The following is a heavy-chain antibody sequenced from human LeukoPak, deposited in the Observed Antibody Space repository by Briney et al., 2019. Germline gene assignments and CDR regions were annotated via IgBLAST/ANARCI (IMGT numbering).Heavy chain of an antibody. V-gene: IGHV1-69*04. CDR1: GGTFSSYA. J-gene: IGHJ4*02. Sequence: KVSCKASGGTFSSYAISWVRQAPGQGLEWMGRIIPILGIANYAQKFQGRVTITADKSTSTAYMKLSSLRSEDTAVYYCARGHSGGSCYADWGQGTLVTVSS. CDR2: IIPILGIA. CDR3: ARGHSGGSCYAD. D-gene: IGHD2-15*01.